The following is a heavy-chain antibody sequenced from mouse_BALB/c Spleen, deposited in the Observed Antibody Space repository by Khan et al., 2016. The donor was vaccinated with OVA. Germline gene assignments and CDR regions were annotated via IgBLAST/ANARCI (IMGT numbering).Heavy chain of an antibody. D-gene: IGHD2-14*01. CDR1: GYTFTSNT. CDR3: ARRTTGYTMDY. V-gene: IGHV1-4*01. Sequence: QVQLKESGADLARPGASVRMSCKASGYTFTSNTMHWVKQRPGQGLEWIGYINPRSGYTNYNQNFKDKATFTADKSSSPAYMQLSSLTSEDSAVYYSARRTTGYTMDYWGQGTSVTVSS. CDR2: INPRSGYT. J-gene: IGHJ4*01.